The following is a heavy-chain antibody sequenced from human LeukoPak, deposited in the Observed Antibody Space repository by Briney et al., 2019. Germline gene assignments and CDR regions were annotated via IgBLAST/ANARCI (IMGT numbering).Heavy chain of an antibody. CDR2: ISVYNGNT. D-gene: IGHD2-2*01. CDR1: GYAFTNYA. Sequence: GASVKVSCKASGYAFTNYAISWVRQAPGQGLEWMGWISVYNGNTNYAQKLQGRVTMTADTSTTTAYMELRSLRSDDTAVYYCARGYCSSATCRHFGYWGQGALVTVSS. J-gene: IGHJ4*02. CDR3: ARGYCSSATCRHFGY. V-gene: IGHV1-18*01.